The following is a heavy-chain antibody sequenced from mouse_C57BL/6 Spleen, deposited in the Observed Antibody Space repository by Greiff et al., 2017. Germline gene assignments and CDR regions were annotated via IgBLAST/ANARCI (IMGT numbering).Heavy chain of an antibody. CDR1: GYTFTDYN. CDR2: INPNNGGT. Sequence: VQLQQSGPELVKPGASVKMSCKASGYTFTDYNMHWVKQSHGKSLEWIGYINPNNGGTSYNQKFKGKATLTVNKSSSTAYMELLSLTSEDSAVYYCASDGSSGAWFAYWGQGTLVTVSA. J-gene: IGHJ3*01. D-gene: IGHD1-1*01. CDR3: ASDGSSGAWFAY. V-gene: IGHV1-22*01.